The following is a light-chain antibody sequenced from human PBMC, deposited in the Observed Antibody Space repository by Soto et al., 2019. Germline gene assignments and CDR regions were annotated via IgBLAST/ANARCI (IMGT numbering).Light chain of an antibody. Sequence: EIVLTQSPDTLSLSPGERGTLSCRASQTVRSSFLAWYQQKPGQAPRLLIYGASSRATGIPDRFSGSGSGTDFTLTISRLEPEDFALYYCQQYGDSQLTFGGGTKVEI. CDR3: QQYGDSQLT. J-gene: IGKJ4*01. CDR1: QTVRSSF. CDR2: GAS. V-gene: IGKV3-20*01.